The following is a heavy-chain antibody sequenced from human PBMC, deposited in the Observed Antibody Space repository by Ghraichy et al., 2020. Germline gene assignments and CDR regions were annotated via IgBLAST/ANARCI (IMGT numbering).Heavy chain of an antibody. CDR1: GGSTSSSNYY. D-gene: IGHD2-21*01. V-gene: IGHV4-39*02. CDR2: IFYSGST. CDR3: ASFLGGRDSLRIDH. Sequence: SQTLSLTCTVSGGSTSSSNYYWGWIRQPPGKGLEWVGSIFYSGSTYYSPSLKSRVTISVDTSKNHFSLNLTSMTAADTAVYFCASFLGGRDSLRIDHWGQGILVTVSA. J-gene: IGHJ4*02.